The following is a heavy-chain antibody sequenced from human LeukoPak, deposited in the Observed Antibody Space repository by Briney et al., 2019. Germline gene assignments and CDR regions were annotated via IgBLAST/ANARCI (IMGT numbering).Heavy chain of an antibody. CDR1: GYTFTSYG. Sequence: ASVKVSCKASGYTFTSYGISWVRQAPGQGLEWMGWISAYNGNTNYAQKLQGRATMTTDTSTSTAYMELRSLRSDDTAVYYCARGDIVVVPAAAAAFDYWGQGTLVTVSS. V-gene: IGHV1-18*01. CDR3: ARGDIVVVPAAAAAFDY. J-gene: IGHJ4*02. D-gene: IGHD2-2*01. CDR2: ISAYNGNT.